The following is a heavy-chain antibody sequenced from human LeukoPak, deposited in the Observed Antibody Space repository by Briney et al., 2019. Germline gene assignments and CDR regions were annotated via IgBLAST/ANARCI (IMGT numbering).Heavy chain of an antibody. D-gene: IGHD3-16*01. Sequence: KSGGSLRLSCAASGFTFSNYYMKWVRQAPGKGLEWVSSISSSSNYIYYADSVKGRFTLSRENAKNSLYLQMNSLRAEETAVYYCARGFGGRNDAFDIWVQGRMVTVSS. CDR3: ARGFGGRNDAFDI. J-gene: IGHJ3*02. CDR1: GFTFSNYY. CDR2: ISSSSNYI. V-gene: IGHV3-21*01.